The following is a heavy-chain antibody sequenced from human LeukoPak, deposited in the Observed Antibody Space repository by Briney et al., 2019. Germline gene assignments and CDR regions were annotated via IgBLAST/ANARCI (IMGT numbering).Heavy chain of an antibody. V-gene: IGHV3-11*04. D-gene: IGHD3-22*01. CDR2: ISSSGYTI. Sequence: GGSLRLSCAASGFTFSDYYMSWIRQTPGKGLEWVSYISSSGYTIYYADSVKGRFTISRDNAKNSLYLQMNSLRAEDTAVYYCAREGDSSGYYPRGYFDYWGQGTLVTVSS. CDR1: GFTFSDYY. CDR3: AREGDSSGYYPRGYFDY. J-gene: IGHJ4*02.